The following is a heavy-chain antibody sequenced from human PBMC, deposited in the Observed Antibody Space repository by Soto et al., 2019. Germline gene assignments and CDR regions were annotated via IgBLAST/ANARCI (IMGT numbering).Heavy chain of an antibody. CDR2: TYYRSKWYN. J-gene: IGHJ3*02. V-gene: IGHV6-1*01. CDR1: VDSVSSNSAA. D-gene: IGHD6-19*01. CDR3: ARDQWLVGCGAFDI. Sequence: SQTLSLTCAISVDSVSSNSAAWNWIRQSPSRGLEWLGRTYYRSKWYNDYAVSVKSRITINPDTSKNQFSLQLNSVTPEDTAVYYCARDQWLVGCGAFDIWGQGAMVTVSS.